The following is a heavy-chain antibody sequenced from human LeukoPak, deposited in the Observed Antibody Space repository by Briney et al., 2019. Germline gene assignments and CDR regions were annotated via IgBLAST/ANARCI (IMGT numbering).Heavy chain of an antibody. CDR2: ISGSGGST. Sequence: PGGSLRLSCAASGFTFSSYAMSWARQAPGKGLEWVSAISGSGGSTYYADSVKGRFTISRDNSKNTLYLQMNSLRAEDTAVYYCAKGRCSSTSCPRYYYYMDVWGKGTTVTVSS. J-gene: IGHJ6*03. CDR3: AKGRCSSTSCPRYYYYMDV. V-gene: IGHV3-23*01. CDR1: GFTFSSYA. D-gene: IGHD2-2*01.